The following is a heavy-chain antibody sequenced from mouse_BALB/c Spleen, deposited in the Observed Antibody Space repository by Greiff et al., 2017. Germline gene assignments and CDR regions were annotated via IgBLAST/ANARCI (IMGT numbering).Heavy chain of an antibody. CDR3: ARLYGNYGYYFDY. CDR2: ISYSGST. CDR1: GYSITSDYA. V-gene: IGHV3-2*02. J-gene: IGHJ2*01. Sequence: VQLQQSGPGLVKPSQSLSLTCTVTGYSITSDYAWNWIRQFPGNKLEWMGYISYSGSTSYNPSLKSRISITRDTSKNQFFLQLNSVTTEDTATYYCARLYGNYGYYFDYWGQGTTLTVSS. D-gene: IGHD2-10*02.